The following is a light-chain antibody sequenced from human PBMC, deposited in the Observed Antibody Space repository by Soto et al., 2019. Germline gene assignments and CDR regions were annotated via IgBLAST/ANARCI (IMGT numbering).Light chain of an antibody. CDR2: EVS. CDR3: SSYTSSTTYVL. V-gene: IGLV2-18*02. Sequence: QSALTQPPSVSGSPGQSVTISCTGTSSDVGSYNRVSWYQQPPGTAPKLMIYEVSNRPSGVPDRFSGSKSGNTASLTISGLQAEDEADYYCSSYTSSTTYVLFGGGTKLTVI. CDR1: SSDVGSYNR. J-gene: IGLJ2*01.